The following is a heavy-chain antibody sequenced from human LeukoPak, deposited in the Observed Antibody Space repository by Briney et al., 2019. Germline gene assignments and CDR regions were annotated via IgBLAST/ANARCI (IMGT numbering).Heavy chain of an antibody. CDR3: ARDSRSGGSCYDY. J-gene: IGHJ4*02. CDR1: GGSISSYY. V-gene: IGHV4-59*01. D-gene: IGHD2-15*01. CDR2: IYYSGST. Sequence: SETLSLTCTVSGGSISSYYWSWIRQPPGKGLEWIGYIYYSGSTNYNPSLKSRVTMSVDTSKNQFSLKLSSVTAADTAVYYCARDSRSGGSCYDYWGQGTLVTVSS.